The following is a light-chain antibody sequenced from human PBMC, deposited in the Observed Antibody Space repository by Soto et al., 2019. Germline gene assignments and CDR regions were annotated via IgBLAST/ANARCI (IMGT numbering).Light chain of an antibody. CDR2: SAS. Sequence: AIRLTQSPSSVSASVGDTVSITCRASHDIITSLAWYQQRPGKPPKLLIYSASTLDSGVPSRFSGTGSGTDFTLTISSLQPEDFAPYFCQQFKNYPVTVGQGTRLDIK. V-gene: IGKV1D-13*01. J-gene: IGKJ5*01. CDR3: QQFKNYPVT. CDR1: HDIITS.